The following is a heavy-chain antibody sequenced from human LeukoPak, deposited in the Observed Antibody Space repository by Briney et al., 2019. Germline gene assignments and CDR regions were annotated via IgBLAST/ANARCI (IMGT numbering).Heavy chain of an antibody. J-gene: IGHJ4*02. V-gene: IGHV1-69*04. D-gene: IGHD2-21*01. Sequence: SVNVSCKASGCTFSSYAISWVRQAPGQGLEWMGSIIPILGIANYAQKFQGRVTITADKSTSTTYMELSSLKAEDTAVDYCAREGHIERFDYWGQGTLVTVSS. CDR2: IIPILGIA. CDR3: AREGHIERFDY. CDR1: GCTFSSYA.